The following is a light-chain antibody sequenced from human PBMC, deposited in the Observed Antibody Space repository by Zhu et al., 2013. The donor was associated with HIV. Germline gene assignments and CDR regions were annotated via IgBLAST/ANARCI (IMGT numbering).Light chain of an antibody. CDR3: QQYNSART. V-gene: IGKV1-5*03. CDR1: QSVREW. CDR2: KAS. Sequence: DIQMTQSPSTLSASVGDRVIITCRASQSVREWLAWYQQKPGKAPNLLIYKASNLENGVPSRFSGSGSGTEFTLTISSLQPDDFATYYCQQYNSARTFARGPRWKSN. J-gene: IGKJ1*01.